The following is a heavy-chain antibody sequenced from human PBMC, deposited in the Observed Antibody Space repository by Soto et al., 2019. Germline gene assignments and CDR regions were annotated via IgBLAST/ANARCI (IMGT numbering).Heavy chain of an antibody. CDR3: ARHGAARPSHYFDY. J-gene: IGHJ4*02. Sequence: PSETLSLTCTVSGGSISSYYWSWIRQPPGKGLEWIGYIYYSGSTNYNPSLKSRVTISVDTSKNQFSLKLSSVTAADTAVYYCARHGAARPSHYFDYWGQGTLVTVSS. CDR1: GGSISSYY. V-gene: IGHV4-59*08. CDR2: IYYSGST. D-gene: IGHD6-6*01.